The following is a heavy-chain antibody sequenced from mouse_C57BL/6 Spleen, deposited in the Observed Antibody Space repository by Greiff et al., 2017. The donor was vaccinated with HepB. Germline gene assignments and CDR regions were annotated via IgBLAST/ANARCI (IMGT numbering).Heavy chain of an antibody. J-gene: IGHJ3*01. CDR3: GSCDYYGKGCAY. Sequence: VQLQQSGAELVKPGASVKISCKASGYAFSSYWMNWVKQRPGKGLEWIGQIYPGDGDTNYNGKFKGKATLTADKSSSTAYMQLSSLTSEYSAVYFCGSCDYYGKGCAYWGQGTLVTVSA. V-gene: IGHV1-80*01. D-gene: IGHD1-1*01. CDR2: IYPGDGDT. CDR1: GYAFSSYW.